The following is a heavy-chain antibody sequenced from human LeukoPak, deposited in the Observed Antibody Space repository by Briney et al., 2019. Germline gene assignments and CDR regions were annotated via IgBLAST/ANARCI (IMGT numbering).Heavy chain of an antibody. Sequence: SETLSLTCTVSGGSISNTIYYWGWIRQPPGKGLEWIGSIYYSGSTYYNPSLRSRVTISVDTSKNQFSLRLSSVTAADTAVYYCAGLHDSSGYYPEYNGMDVWGQGTTVTVSS. CDR2: IYYSGST. V-gene: IGHV4-39*07. CDR3: AGLHDSSGYYPEYNGMDV. D-gene: IGHD3-22*01. CDR1: GGSISNTIYY. J-gene: IGHJ6*02.